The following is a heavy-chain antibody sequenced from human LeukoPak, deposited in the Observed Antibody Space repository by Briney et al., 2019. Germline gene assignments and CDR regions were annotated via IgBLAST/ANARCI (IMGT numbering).Heavy chain of an antibody. J-gene: IGHJ4*02. CDR1: GFTVSTNY. CDR3: ARASIAAAGYYFDY. D-gene: IGHD6-13*01. V-gene: IGHV3-66*01. Sequence: GGSLRLSCAASGFTVSTNYMSWVRQAPGKGLEWVSVMYSGGSIYYADSVKGRFTISRDNSMNTLYLQMNSLRAEDTAVYYCARASIAAAGYYFDYWGQGSLVTVSS. CDR2: MYSGGSI.